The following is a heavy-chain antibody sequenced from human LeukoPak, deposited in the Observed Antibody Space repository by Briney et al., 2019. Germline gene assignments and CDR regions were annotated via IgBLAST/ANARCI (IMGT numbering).Heavy chain of an antibody. CDR1: GGSISSGDHY. D-gene: IGHD1-26*01. J-gene: IGHJ4*02. V-gene: IGHV4-30-4*08. CDR2: IYYSGST. Sequence: SETLSLTCTVSGGSISSGDHYWSWIRQPPGKGLEWIGYIYYSGSTYYNPSLKSRVTISVDTSKNQFSLKLSSVTAADTAVYYCARTRSYSSRYFDYWGQGTLVTVSS. CDR3: ARTRSYSSRYFDY.